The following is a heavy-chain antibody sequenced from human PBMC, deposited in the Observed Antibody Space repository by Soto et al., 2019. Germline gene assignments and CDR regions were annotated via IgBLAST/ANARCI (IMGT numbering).Heavy chain of an antibody. V-gene: IGHV4-59*08. D-gene: IGHD5-12*01. Sequence: PSETLSLTCTVSGGSISSYYWSWIRQPPGKGLEWIGYIYYSGSTNYNPSLKSRVTISVDTSKNQFSLKLSSVTAADTAVYYCARRFSRDGYNWFDYWGQGTLVTVS. CDR3: ARRFSRDGYNWFDY. J-gene: IGHJ4*02. CDR1: GGSISSYY. CDR2: IYYSGST.